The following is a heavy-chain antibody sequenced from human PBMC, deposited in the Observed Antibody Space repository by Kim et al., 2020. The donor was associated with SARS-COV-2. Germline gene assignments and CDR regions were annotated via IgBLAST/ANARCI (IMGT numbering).Heavy chain of an antibody. CDR3: ARHEAPGDSGSYSDDYWFDP. D-gene: IGHD1-26*01. J-gene: IGHJ5*02. CDR1: GGSISSYY. Sequence: SETLSLTCTVSGGSISSYYWSWIRQPPGKGLEWIGYIYYSGSTNYNPSLKSRVTISVDTSKNQFSLKLSSVTAADTAGDYCARHEAPGDSGSYSDDYWFDPWGQGPLVTVSS. V-gene: IGHV4-59*08. CDR2: IYYSGST.